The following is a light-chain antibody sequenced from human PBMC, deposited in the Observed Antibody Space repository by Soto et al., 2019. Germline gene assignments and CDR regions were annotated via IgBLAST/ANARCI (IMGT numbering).Light chain of an antibody. CDR1: QSVSSN. V-gene: IGKV3-15*01. CDR3: RQYNNWPT. J-gene: IGKJ1*01. Sequence: EIFLTQSPGTLSLSPGERATLSCRASQSVSSNLAWYQQKPGQAPRLLIYGASTRATGIPARFSGSGSGTEFTLTISSLQSEDFAVYYCRQYNNWPTFGQGTKVDIK. CDR2: GAS.